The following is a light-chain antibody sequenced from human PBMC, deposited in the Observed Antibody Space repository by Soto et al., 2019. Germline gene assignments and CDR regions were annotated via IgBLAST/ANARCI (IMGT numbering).Light chain of an antibody. CDR1: QSIGRF. J-gene: IGKJ4*01. V-gene: IGKV1-39*01. CDR2: VAS. Sequence: DIQMTQSPSSLSASVGDRVTITCRASQSIGRFLNWHQQKPGKAPNVLINVASTLRSGVPSRFSGSGSGTDFNLTINSLQPEDFAPYFCQQSFTTPLTFGVGTKVEIK. CDR3: QQSFTTPLT.